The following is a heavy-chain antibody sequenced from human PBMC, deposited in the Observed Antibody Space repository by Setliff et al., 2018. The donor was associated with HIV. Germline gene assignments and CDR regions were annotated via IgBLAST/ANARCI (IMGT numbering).Heavy chain of an antibody. J-gene: IGHJ6*03. D-gene: IGHD3-3*02. Sequence: SVKVSCKASGVTFTTDPITWVRQAPGQGLEWMGRIIPIFGTSTYAQKFQDRATLSADKSTTTTYMEVSSLKSEDTAMYYCARARRIIGNVGSHFYYMDLWGKGTTVTVSS. CDR2: IIPIFGTS. V-gene: IGHV1-69*06. CDR3: ARARRIIGNVGSHFYYMDL. CDR1: GVTFTTDP.